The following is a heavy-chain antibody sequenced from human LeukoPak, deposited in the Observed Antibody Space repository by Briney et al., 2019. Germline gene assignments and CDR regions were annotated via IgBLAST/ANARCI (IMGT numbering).Heavy chain of an antibody. CDR1: GGTFNSYT. CDR2: IIPIFGTA. Sequence: SVKVSCKASGGTFNSYTISWVRQAPGQGLEWMGGIIPIFGTASYAQKFQGRVTVTADESTSTAYMELSSLRSEDTAVYYCARARFSAALGYGMDVWGQGATVTVSS. D-gene: IGHD6-13*01. V-gene: IGHV1-69*13. J-gene: IGHJ6*02. CDR3: ARARFSAALGYGMDV.